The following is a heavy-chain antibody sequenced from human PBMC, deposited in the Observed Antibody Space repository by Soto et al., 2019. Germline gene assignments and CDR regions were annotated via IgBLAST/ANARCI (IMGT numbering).Heavy chain of an antibody. Sequence: QVQLVESGGGVVQPGRSLRLSCAASGFTFSSYGMHWVRQAPGKGLEWVAVKWYDGSNKYYADSVKGRFTISRDNSKNTLYLQMNSLRAEDTAVYYCARDQGRGYNYGFDYWGQGTLVTVSS. J-gene: IGHJ4*02. CDR2: KWYDGSNK. V-gene: IGHV3-33*01. CDR3: ARDQGRGYNYGFDY. D-gene: IGHD5-18*01. CDR1: GFTFSSYG.